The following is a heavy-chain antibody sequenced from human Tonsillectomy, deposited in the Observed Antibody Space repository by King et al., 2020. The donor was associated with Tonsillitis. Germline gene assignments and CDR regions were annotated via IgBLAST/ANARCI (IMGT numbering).Heavy chain of an antibody. CDR3: ARSPGIAESDY. CDR1: GGSVSSGSYY. Sequence: QLQESGPGLVKPSETLSLTCTVSGGSVSSGSYYWSWIRQPPGKGLEWIGYIYYSGRTNYNPSLKSRVTISVDASKNQFSLKLSSVTAADTAVYYCARSPGIAESDYWGQGTLVTVSS. V-gene: IGHV4-61*01. CDR2: IYYSGRT. J-gene: IGHJ4*02. D-gene: IGHD6-13*01.